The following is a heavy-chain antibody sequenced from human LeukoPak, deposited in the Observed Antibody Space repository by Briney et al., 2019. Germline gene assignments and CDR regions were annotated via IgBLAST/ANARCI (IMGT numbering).Heavy chain of an antibody. CDR1: GSTFSSYA. J-gene: IGHJ3*02. Sequence: GGSLRLSCAASGSTFSSYAMSRVRQAPGKGLEWVSAISGSGGSTYYADSVKGRFTISRDNSKNTLYLQMNSLRAEDTAVYYCAKDMEGAIMPDAFDIWGQGTMVTVSS. CDR3: AKDMEGAIMPDAFDI. CDR2: ISGSGGST. D-gene: IGHD3-10*01. V-gene: IGHV3-23*01.